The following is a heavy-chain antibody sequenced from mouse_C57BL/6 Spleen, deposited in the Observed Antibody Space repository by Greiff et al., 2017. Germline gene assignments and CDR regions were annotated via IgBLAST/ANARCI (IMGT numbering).Heavy chain of an antibody. J-gene: IGHJ4*01. CDR1: GYTFTSYW. Sequence: QVQLQQPGAELVKPGASVKLPCKASGYTFTSYWMQWVKQRPGQGLEWIGEIDPSDSYTNYNQKFKGKATLTVDTSSSTAYMQLSSLTSEDSAVYYCARGTTVEAMDYWGQGTSVTVSS. V-gene: IGHV1-50*01. D-gene: IGHD1-1*01. CDR3: ARGTTVEAMDY. CDR2: IDPSDSYT.